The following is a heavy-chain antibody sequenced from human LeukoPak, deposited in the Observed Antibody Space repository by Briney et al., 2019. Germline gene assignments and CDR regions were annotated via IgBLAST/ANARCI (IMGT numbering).Heavy chain of an antibody. V-gene: IGHV3-30*02. D-gene: IGHD1-14*01. Sequence: GGSLRLSCGASGFTFSNYGMLWVRQAPGKGLEWVAFIRYDGNNKLYADSVKGRFTISRDNSKNTLYLQMNSLRAEDTAVYYCAKKYNTGLDPWGQGTLVTVSS. CDR3: AKKYNTGLDP. CDR2: IRYDGNNK. J-gene: IGHJ5*02. CDR1: GFTFSNYG.